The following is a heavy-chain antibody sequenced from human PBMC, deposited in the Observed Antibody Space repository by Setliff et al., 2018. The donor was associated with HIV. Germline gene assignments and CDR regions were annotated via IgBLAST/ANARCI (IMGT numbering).Heavy chain of an antibody. J-gene: IGHJ4*02. CDR2: IYYSGST. CDR3: ARVGYYYDSSGYIF. D-gene: IGHD3-22*01. Sequence: SETLSLTCAVYGGSFSAYYWSWIRQSPGRGLEWIGSIYYSGSTYYNPSLKSRVTISVDTSKNQFSLKLSSVTAADTAVYYCARVGYYYDSSGYIFWCQGTLVTFSS. V-gene: IGHV4-34*01. CDR1: GGSFSAYY.